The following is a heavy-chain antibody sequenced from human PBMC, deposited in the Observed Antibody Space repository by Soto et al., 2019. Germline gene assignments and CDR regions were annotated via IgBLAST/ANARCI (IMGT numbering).Heavy chain of an antibody. D-gene: IGHD6-13*01. V-gene: IGHV1-2*02. CDR3: ARGGIAAPASGQYAMDV. CDR2: INPNSDVT. CDR1: GYSFTGHY. Sequence: ASVKVSCKASGYSFTGHYIHWVRQAPGQGLECMGWINPNSDVTKYPQKFQGRVTMTRDTSSSTAYMVLTRLTSDDTAIYYCARGGIAAPASGQYAMDVWGLGTTVTVSS. J-gene: IGHJ6*02.